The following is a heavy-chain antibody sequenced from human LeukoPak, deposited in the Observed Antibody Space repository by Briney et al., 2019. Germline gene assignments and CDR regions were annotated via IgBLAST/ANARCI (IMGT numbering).Heavy chain of an antibody. V-gene: IGHV5-51*01. Sequence: GESLKISCKGSGYSFTSYWIGWVRQMPGKGLEWMGIIYPGDSDTRYSPSFQGQVTISADKPISTAYLQWSSLKASDTAMYYCARQPEYSSSYRWFDPWGQGTLVTVSS. CDR2: IYPGDSDT. J-gene: IGHJ5*02. D-gene: IGHD6-6*01. CDR3: ARQPEYSSSYRWFDP. CDR1: GYSFTSYW.